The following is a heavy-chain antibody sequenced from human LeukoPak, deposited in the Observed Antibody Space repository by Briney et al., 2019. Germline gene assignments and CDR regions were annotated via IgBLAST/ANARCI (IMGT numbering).Heavy chain of an antibody. CDR3: ARGEVVVVPAVTYYFDY. D-gene: IGHD2-2*01. J-gene: IGHJ4*02. Sequence: PGRSLRLSCAASGFMFSDYGMHWVRQAPGKGLEWVAAIWYDGSNIFYADSVKGRFTISRDNSKNALYLQMNSLRAEDTAVYYCARGEVVVVPAVTYYFDYWGQGTLVTVSS. V-gene: IGHV3-33*01. CDR1: GFMFSDYG. CDR2: IWYDGSNI.